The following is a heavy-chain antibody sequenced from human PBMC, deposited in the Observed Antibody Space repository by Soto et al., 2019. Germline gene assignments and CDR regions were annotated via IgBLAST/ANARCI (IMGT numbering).Heavy chain of an antibody. J-gene: IGHJ6*02. CDR3: ARSAHQRDNDSGVDV. CDR1: GDSFTNYF. V-gene: IGHV1-46*01. CDR2: INPSGDST. Sequence: QVQLVQSGAEVRSPGASVKVSCTASGDSFTNYFIHWVRQAPGQGLEWMAIINPSGDSTTSGQKFQGRVTMTRAAPTSTFNLEVSNLRSEDTAVYYCARSAHQRDNDSGVDVWGQGTTVTVSS.